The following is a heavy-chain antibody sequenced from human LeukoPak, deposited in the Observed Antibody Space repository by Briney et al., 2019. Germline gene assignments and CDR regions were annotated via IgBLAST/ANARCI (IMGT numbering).Heavy chain of an antibody. D-gene: IGHD3-3*01. CDR2: IYYSVHT. J-gene: IGHJ4*02. CDR3: ARAYYDFWSGYYFDY. Sequence: SETLSLTCTVSGGSISSSYWSWIRQPPGRGLEWIGYIYYSVHTNYNPSLKSRVTISVDTSKNQFSLKLSSVTAADTAVYYCARAYYDFWSGYYFDYWGQGTLVTVSS. V-gene: IGHV4-59*08. CDR1: GGSISSSY.